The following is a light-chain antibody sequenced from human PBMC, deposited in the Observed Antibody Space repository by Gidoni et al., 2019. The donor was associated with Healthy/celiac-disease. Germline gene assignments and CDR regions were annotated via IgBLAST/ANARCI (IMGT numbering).Light chain of an antibody. Sequence: DIQMTQSPSSLSASVGDRVTTTCQESQDISNYLNWYQQKPGKAPKLLIYDASNLETGVPSRFSGSGSGTDFTFTISSLQHEDIATYYCQQYDNLLTFGPGTKVDSK. V-gene: IGKV1-33*01. CDR2: DAS. J-gene: IGKJ3*01. CDR3: QQYDNLLT. CDR1: QDISNY.